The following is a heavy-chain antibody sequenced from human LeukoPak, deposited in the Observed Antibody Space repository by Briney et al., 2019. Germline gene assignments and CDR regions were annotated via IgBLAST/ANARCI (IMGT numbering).Heavy chain of an antibody. CDR3: ARDRGFD. CDR2: VYSDGTT. V-gene: IGHV3-66*01. CDR1: GFIVSNNY. D-gene: IGHD3-10*01. Sequence: RTGGSLRLSCAASGFIVSNNYMSWVRQAPGEGLEWVSVVYSDGTTYYADSVKGRFTISRDKSKNTLSLQMNSLRVEDTAVYYCARDRGFDGGQGTLVTVSA. J-gene: IGHJ4*02.